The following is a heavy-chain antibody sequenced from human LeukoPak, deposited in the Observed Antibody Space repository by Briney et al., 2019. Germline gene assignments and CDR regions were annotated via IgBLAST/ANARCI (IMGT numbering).Heavy chain of an antibody. J-gene: IGHJ4*02. CDR1: GFTFSNYG. CDR3: GKDRVALRRPYEY. D-gene: IGHD6-6*01. Sequence: GGSLRLSCAASGFTFSNYGMSWVRQAPGKGLEEVSLIGATGADTYYADSVKGRFIISRDNSKNTVYLQMNSLRAEDTAVYYCGKDRVALRRPYEYWGQGALVTVSS. CDR2: IGATGADT. V-gene: IGHV3-23*01.